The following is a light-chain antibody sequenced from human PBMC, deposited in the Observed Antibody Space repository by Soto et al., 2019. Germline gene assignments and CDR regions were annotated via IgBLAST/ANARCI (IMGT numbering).Light chain of an antibody. Sequence: QSALTQPPSASGSPGQSVTISCTGTSSDVGGYDYVSWFQQHPGGAPELIIYDVTKRPSGVPDRFSGSKSGNTASLTVSGLQPEDEADYYCCSHAGSTVVFGGGTKLTVL. CDR2: DVT. CDR1: SSDVGGYDY. CDR3: CSHAGSTVV. J-gene: IGLJ2*01. V-gene: IGLV2-8*01.